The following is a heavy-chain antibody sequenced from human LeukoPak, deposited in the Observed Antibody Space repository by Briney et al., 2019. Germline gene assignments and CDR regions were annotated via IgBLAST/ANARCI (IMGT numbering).Heavy chain of an antibody. J-gene: IGHJ6*03. D-gene: IGHD2-2*01. V-gene: IGHV3-30*03. CDR1: GFTFSSYS. CDR2: ISYDGSNQ. Sequence: GGSLRLSCAASGFTFSSYSMNWVRQAPGKGLEWVAIISYDGSNQYYADSVKGRFTISRDDSKNTLYLQMNSLRAEDTAVYYCARSYCSSSSCSAEHYYYYMDVWGKGTTVTVSS. CDR3: ARSYCSSSSCSAEHYYYYMDV.